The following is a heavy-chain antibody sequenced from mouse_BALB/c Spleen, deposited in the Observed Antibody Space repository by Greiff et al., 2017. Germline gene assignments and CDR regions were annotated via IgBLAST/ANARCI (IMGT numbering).Heavy chain of an antibody. J-gene: IGHJ3*01. D-gene: IGHD2-1*01. V-gene: IGHV3-8*02. CDR1: GDSFTSGY. Sequence: EVKLMESGPSLVKPSHSLSLTCSASGDSFTSGYWNWIRKFPGNKLEYMGYISYSGSTYYNPSIRSRISITRDTSKNQYYLQLNSVTTEDTATYYCARGGNFAWFAYWGQGTLVTVSA. CDR3: ARGGNFAWFAY. CDR2: ISYSGST.